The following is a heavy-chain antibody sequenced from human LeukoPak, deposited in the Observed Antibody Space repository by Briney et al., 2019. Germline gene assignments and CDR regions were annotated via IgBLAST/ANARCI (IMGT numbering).Heavy chain of an antibody. J-gene: IGHJ5*02. V-gene: IGHV4-39*01. CDR2: IYHDGST. D-gene: IGHD2-15*01. CDR3: ARRAHVGEPAA. CDR1: GGSLSSSSYY. Sequence: PSETLSLTCAVPGGSLSSSSYYWAWIRQPPGKGLEWTGSIYHDGSTYSNPSLEGRVTISVDTSKNQFSLKLTSVTAADTAMYHCARRAHVGEPAAWGQGTLVTVSS.